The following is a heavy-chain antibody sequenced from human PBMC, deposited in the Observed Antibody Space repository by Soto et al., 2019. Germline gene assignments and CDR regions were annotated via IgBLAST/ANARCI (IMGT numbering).Heavy chain of an antibody. Sequence: ASVKVSCKASGYTFTSYDINWVRQATGQGLEWMGWMNPNSGNTGYAQKFQGRVTMTRNTSISTAYMELSSLRSEDTAVYYCASHIVVVPAAIGPLFMDVWGKGTTVTVSS. CDR3: ASHIVVVPAAIGPLFMDV. V-gene: IGHV1-8*01. D-gene: IGHD2-2*01. J-gene: IGHJ6*03. CDR2: MNPNSGNT. CDR1: GYTFTSYD.